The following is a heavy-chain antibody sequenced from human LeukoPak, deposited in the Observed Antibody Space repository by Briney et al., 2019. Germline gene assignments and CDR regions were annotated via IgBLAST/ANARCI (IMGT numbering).Heavy chain of an antibody. CDR1: GYTFTGYY. CDR3: ARDPPHYYDSSGSPGY. J-gene: IGHJ4*02. V-gene: IGHV1-2*02. CDR2: INPNSGGT. Sequence: GASVKVSCKASGYTFTGYYMHWVRQAPGQGLEWMGWINPNSGGTNYAQKFQGRVTVTRDTSISTAYMELSRLRSDDTAVYYCARDPPHYYDSSGSPGYWGQGTLVTVSS. D-gene: IGHD3-22*01.